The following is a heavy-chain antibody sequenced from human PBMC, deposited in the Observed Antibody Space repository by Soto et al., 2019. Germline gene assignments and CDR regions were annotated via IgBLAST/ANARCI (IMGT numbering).Heavy chain of an antibody. Sequence: SETLSLTCAVSGYPISSSTSWGWIRQPPGKGLEWIGHIYYSGRAYYNPSLKSRVTMSVDTSKNQFSLKLSSVTAVDTAVYYCARKGEEGWFDPWGQGTLVTVSS. CDR2: IYYSGRA. D-gene: IGHD2-21*01. CDR3: ARKGEEGWFDP. CDR1: GYPISSSTS. J-gene: IGHJ5*02. V-gene: IGHV4-28*01.